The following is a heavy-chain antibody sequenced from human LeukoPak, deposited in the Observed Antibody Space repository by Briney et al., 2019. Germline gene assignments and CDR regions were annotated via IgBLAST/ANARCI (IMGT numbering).Heavy chain of an antibody. D-gene: IGHD5-12*01. Sequence: PGGSLRLSCAASGFTFSNAWMNWVRQAPGKGLEWVGRIKSKTDGGTTDYAAPVKGRFTISRDDSKSIAYLQMNSLKTEDTAVYYCTSEKNSGYGPFGYWGQGTLVTVSS. V-gene: IGHV3-15*07. CDR1: GFTFSNAW. CDR2: IKSKTDGGTT. CDR3: TSEKNSGYGPFGY. J-gene: IGHJ4*02.